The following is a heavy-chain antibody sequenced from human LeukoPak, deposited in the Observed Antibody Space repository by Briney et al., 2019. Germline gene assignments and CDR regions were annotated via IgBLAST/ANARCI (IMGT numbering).Heavy chain of an antibody. CDR3: ARGRSGLGSIVVVTAIRAKSFDY. CDR1: GGSFSGYY. CDR2: INHSGST. J-gene: IGHJ4*02. Sequence: PSETLSLTCAVYGGSFSGYYWSWIRQPPGKGLEWIGEINHSGSTNYNPSLKSRVTISVDTSKNQFSLKLSSVTAAGTAVYYCARGRSGLGSIVVVTAIRAKSFDYWGQGTLVTVSS. V-gene: IGHV4-34*01. D-gene: IGHD2-21*02.